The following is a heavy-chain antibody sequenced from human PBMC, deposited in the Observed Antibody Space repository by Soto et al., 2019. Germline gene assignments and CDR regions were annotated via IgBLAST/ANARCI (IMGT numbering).Heavy chain of an antibody. V-gene: IGHV3-48*03. CDR3: ARESFSASPNFFDY. D-gene: IGHD1-26*01. J-gene: IGHJ4*02. Sequence: GGSLRLSCAASGFAFSNYEMNWVRQAPGKGLEWVSYISLSGSTIYYADSVKGRFTISRDDAKDSLYLEMDSLRADDTAVYYCARESFSASPNFFDYWGKGTLGTVAS. CDR1: GFAFSNYE. CDR2: ISLSGSTI.